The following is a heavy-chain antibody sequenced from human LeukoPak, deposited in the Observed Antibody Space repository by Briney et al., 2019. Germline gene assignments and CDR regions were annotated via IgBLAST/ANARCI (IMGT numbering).Heavy chain of an antibody. CDR1: GGSFSGYY. CDR2: INHSGST. CDR3: ARVYRATLDY. V-gene: IGHV4-34*01. Sequence: PSETLPLTCAVYGGSFSGYYWSWIRQPPGKGLEWIGEINHSGSTNYNPSLKSRVTISVDTSKNQFSLKLSSVTAADTAVYYCARVYRATLDYWGQGTLVTVSS. J-gene: IGHJ4*02. D-gene: IGHD5-12*01.